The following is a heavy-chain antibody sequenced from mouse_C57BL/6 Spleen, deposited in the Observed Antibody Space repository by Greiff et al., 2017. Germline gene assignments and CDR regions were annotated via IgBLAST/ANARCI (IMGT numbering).Heavy chain of an antibody. CDR2: IHPNSGSN. CDR3: ARSSDGYRMDY. Sequence: QVQLQQPGAELVKPGASVKLSCKASGYTFTSYWMHWVKQRPGQGLEWLGMIHPNSGSNNYNEKFKSKATLTVDKSSSTAYMQLSSLTSEDTAVYYCARSSDGYRMDYWGQGTSVTVSS. V-gene: IGHV1-64*01. J-gene: IGHJ4*01. D-gene: IGHD2-3*01. CDR1: GYTFTSYW.